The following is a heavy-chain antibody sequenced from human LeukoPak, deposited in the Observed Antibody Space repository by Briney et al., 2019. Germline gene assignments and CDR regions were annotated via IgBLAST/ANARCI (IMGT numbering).Heavy chain of an antibody. V-gene: IGHV4-61*02. Sequence: PSQTLSLTCTVSGGSISSGSYYWSWIRQPAGKGLEWIGRIYTSGSTNYNPSLKSLVTISVYTSKNQFSLKLSSVTAADTAVYYCARELYTAMVTYYFDYWGQGTLVTVSS. CDR2: IYTSGST. D-gene: IGHD5-18*01. CDR1: GGSISSGSYY. J-gene: IGHJ4*02. CDR3: ARELYTAMVTYYFDY.